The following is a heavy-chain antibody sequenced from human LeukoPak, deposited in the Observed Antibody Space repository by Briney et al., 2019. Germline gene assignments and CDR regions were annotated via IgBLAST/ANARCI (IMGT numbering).Heavy chain of an antibody. J-gene: IGHJ4*02. CDR2: LNTVNGNT. V-gene: IGHV1-3*04. Sequence: ASVKVSCKASGYTFTFYAMHWVRQAPGQGPEWMGWLNTVNGNTKYSQKFQGRVTITRDTSATTVYMELSSLTSEDTAVYYCARGSSSDWPFDYWGQGTLVTVSS. CDR1: GYTFTFYA. CDR3: ARGSSSDWPFDY. D-gene: IGHD6-19*01.